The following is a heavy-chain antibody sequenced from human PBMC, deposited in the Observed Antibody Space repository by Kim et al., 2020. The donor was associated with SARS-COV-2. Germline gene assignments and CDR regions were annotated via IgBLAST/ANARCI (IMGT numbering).Heavy chain of an antibody. Sequence: GGSLRLSCAASGFMFNKYGMTWVRQAPGKGLEWVSTIGASGGDTYYADYVRGRFTISRDNSRNTLYLQMNSLRADDTAVYYCAKGGGGYLDYWGQGTLVT. D-gene: IGHD2-15*01. CDR3: AKGGGGYLDY. J-gene: IGHJ4*02. V-gene: IGHV3-23*01. CDR2: IGASGGDT. CDR1: GFMFNKYG.